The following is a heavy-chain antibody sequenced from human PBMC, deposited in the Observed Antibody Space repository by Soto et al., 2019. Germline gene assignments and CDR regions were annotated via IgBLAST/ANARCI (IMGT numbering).Heavy chain of an antibody. CDR2: IYYSGST. V-gene: IGHV4-59*08. CDR1: GGSISSYY. CDR3: ARVPSP. Sequence: PSETLSLTCTVSGGSISSYYWSWIRQPPGKELQYIGYIYYSGSTNYNPSLKSRVTISDDTSTNQFSLTLSSVTAADTAVYYCARVPSPWGQGTLVTVSS. J-gene: IGHJ5*02.